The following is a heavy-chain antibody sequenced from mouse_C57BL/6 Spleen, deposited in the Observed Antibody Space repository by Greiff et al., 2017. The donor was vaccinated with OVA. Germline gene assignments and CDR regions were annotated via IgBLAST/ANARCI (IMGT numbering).Heavy chain of an antibody. CDR3: TRKLYYFDY. J-gene: IGHJ2*01. V-gene: IGHV1-15*01. CDR1: GYTFTDYE. CDR2: IDPETGGT. Sequence: VKLQESGAELVRPGASVTLSCKASGYTFTDYEMHWVKQTPVHGLEWIGAIDPETGGTAYNQKFKGKAILTADKSSSTAYMELRSLTSEDSAVYYCTRKLYYFDYWGQGTTLTVSS.